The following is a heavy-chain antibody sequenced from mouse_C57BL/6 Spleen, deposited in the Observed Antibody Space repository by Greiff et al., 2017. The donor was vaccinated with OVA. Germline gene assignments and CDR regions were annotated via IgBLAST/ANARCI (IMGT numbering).Heavy chain of an antibody. V-gene: IGHV1-61*01. CDR2: IYPSDSET. CDR1: GYTFTSYW. J-gene: IGHJ1*03. Sequence: QVQLQPPGAELVRPGSSVKLSCKASGYTFTSYWMDWVKQRPGQGLEWIGNIYPSDSETHYNQKFKDKATLTVDKSSSTAYMQLSSLTSEDSAVYYCARGDYYGSSFYWYFDVWGTGTTVTVSS. D-gene: IGHD1-1*01. CDR3: ARGDYYGSSFYWYFDV.